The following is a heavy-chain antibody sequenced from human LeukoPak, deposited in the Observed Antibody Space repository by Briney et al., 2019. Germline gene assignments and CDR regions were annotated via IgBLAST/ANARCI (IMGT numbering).Heavy chain of an antibody. V-gene: IGHV1-3*01. J-gene: IGHJ4*02. CDR3: ARGSHSSGYPDY. D-gene: IGHD3-22*01. CDR2: INAGNGNT. CDR1: GYTFTSYA. Sequence: GASVKVSCKASGYTFTSYAMHWVRQAPGQRLEWVGWINAGNGNTKYSQKFQGRVTITRDTSASTAYMELSSLRSEDTAVYYCARGSHSSGYPDYWGQGTLVTVSS.